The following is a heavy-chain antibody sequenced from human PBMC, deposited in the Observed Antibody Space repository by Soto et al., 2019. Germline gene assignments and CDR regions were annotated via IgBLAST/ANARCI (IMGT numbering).Heavy chain of an antibody. CDR1: GYPLTAKY. CDR2: INPSSGGT. D-gene: IGHD6-13*01. Sequence: QVQLVQSGAEVKKPGASVQVSCKASGYPLTAKYLHWVRQAPGQGLEWMGWINPSSGGTKEAQKFRGRVTMTRETAISAAYMELSRLTSDDTAVYYCAKGGSSWTEWFDPWGQGTRVTVSS. J-gene: IGHJ5*02. CDR3: AKGGSSWTEWFDP. V-gene: IGHV1-2*02.